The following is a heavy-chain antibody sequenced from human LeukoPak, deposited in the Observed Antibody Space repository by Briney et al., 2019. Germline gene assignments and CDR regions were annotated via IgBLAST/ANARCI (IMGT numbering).Heavy chain of an antibody. CDR2: IIPIFGTA. CDR3: ASFSPYYDFWSGYDY. V-gene: IGHV1-69*05. J-gene: IGHJ4*02. Sequence: SVKVSCKASGGTFSSYAISWVRQAPGQGLEWMGGIIPIFGTANYAQKFQGRVTITTDESTSTAYMELSSLRSEDTAVYYCASFSPYYDFWSGYDYWGRGTLVTVSS. CDR1: GGTFSSYA. D-gene: IGHD3-3*01.